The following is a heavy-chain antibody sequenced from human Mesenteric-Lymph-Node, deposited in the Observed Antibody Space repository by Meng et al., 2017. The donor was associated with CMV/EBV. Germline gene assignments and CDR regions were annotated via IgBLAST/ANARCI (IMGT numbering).Heavy chain of an antibody. V-gene: IGHV4-38-2*02. CDR3: ARARPTDEGSTLVDF. Sequence: ESLKISCPVSGYSISSGYYWGWIRQPPGKGLEWIGSIYHSGSTYYNPSLRSRVAISLDKSKSQFSLRLTSVSAADTAVYYCARARPTDEGSTLVDFWGQGTLVTVSS. CDR1: GYSISSGYY. CDR2: IYHSGST. J-gene: IGHJ4*02. D-gene: IGHD1-26*01.